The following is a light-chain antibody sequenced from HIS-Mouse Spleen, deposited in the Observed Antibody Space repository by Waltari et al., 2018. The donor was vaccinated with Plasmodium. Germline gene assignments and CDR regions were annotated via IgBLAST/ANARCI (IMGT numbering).Light chain of an antibody. CDR1: QSISSY. V-gene: IGKV1-39*01. J-gene: IGKJ4*01. CDR3: QQSYSTPGT. CDR2: AAS. Sequence: DIQMTQSPSSLSASVGDRVTITCRARQSISSYLNWYHQKPGKAPKLLIYAASSLQSGVPSRFSGSGSGTDFTLTISSLQPEDFATYYCQQSYSTPGTFGGGTKVEIK.